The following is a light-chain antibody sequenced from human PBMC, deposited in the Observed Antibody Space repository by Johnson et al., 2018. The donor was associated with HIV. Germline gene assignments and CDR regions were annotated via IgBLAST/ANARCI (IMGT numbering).Light chain of an antibody. V-gene: IGLV1-51*02. Sequence: QSVLTQPPSVSAAPGQMVSISCSGSSSNIGKNYVSWYQQFPGTAPKLLIHENKKRPSGIPDRFSGSKSGTSATLDITGLQTGDEADYYCGAWDSGLTAHFVFGSGTTITVL. CDR3: GAWDSGLTAHFV. J-gene: IGLJ1*01. CDR1: SSNIGKNY. CDR2: ENK.